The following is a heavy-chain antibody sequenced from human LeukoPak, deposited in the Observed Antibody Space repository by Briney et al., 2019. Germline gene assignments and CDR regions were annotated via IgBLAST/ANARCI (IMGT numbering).Heavy chain of an antibody. CDR2: IVVGSGNT. D-gene: IGHD3-10*01. V-gene: IGHV1-58*02. CDR3: AADELWFGELAGVGT. J-gene: IGHJ5*02. Sequence: SVKVSCMASGFTFTSSAMQWVRQARGQRLEWIGWIVVGSGNTNYAQKFQERVTITRDMSTSTAYMELSSLRSEDTAVYYCAADELWFGELAGVGTWGQGTLVTVSS. CDR1: GFTFTSSA.